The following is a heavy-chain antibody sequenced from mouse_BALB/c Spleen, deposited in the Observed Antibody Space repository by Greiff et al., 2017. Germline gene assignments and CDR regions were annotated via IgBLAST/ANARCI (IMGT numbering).Heavy chain of an antibody. CDR3: ASYYGYSWFAY. Sequence: EVKLLESGPGLVKPSQSLSLTCTVTGYSITSDYAWNWIRQFPGNKLEWMGYISYSGSTSYNPSLKSRISITRDTSKNQFFLQLNSVTTEDTATYYCASYYGYSWFAYWGQGTLVTVSA. CDR1: GYSITSDYA. CDR2: ISYSGST. V-gene: IGHV3-2*02. D-gene: IGHD2-2*01. J-gene: IGHJ3*01.